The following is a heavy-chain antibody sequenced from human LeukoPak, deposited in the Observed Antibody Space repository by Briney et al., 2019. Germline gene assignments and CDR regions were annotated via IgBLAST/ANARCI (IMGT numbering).Heavy chain of an antibody. V-gene: IGHV4-39*01. CDR2: IYYSGST. CDR1: GGSISSSSYY. Sequence: SETLSLTCTVSGGSISSSSYYWGWIRQPPGKGLEWIGSIYYSGSTYCNPSLKSRITISVDTSKNQFSLKLSSVTAADTAVYYCARLPYCSGGSCYRRYYFDYWGQGTLVTVSS. CDR3: ARLPYCSGGSCYRRYYFDY. J-gene: IGHJ4*02. D-gene: IGHD2-15*01.